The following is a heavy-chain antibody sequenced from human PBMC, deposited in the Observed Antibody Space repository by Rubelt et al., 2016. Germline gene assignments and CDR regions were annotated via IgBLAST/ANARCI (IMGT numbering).Heavy chain of an antibody. D-gene: IGHD3-10*01. CDR1: GFSLSTSGVG. Sequence: QITLKESGPTLVKPTQTLTLTCTFSGFSLSTSGVGVGWIRQPPGKALEWLALIYWNDDKRYSPSLKSRLTITKDTSKNQVVLKMTNMDPVDTATYYCAQTAVGSRRGKFDYWGQGTRVSVSS. J-gene: IGHJ4*02. CDR2: IYWNDDK. V-gene: IGHV2-5*01. CDR3: AQTAVGSRRGKFDY.